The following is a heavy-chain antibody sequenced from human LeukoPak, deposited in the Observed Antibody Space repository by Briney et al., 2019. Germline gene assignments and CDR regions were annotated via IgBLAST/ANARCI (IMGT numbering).Heavy chain of an antibody. V-gene: IGHV3-74*01. Sequence: TGGSLRLSCAASGFTFSSYWMHWVRHAPGKGLVWVSGINSDGSSTRYADSVKGRFTISRDNAKNTLHLQMNSLRAEDTAVYYCAKDVGYRKGADCWGQGTLVTVSS. CDR1: GFTFSSYW. CDR2: INSDGSST. J-gene: IGHJ4*02. D-gene: IGHD1-14*01. CDR3: AKDVGYRKGADC.